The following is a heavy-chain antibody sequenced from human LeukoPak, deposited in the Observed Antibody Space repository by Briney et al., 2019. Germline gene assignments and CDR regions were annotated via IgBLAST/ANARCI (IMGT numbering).Heavy chain of an antibody. D-gene: IGHD5/OR15-5a*01. Sequence: SGGSLRLSCAASGFTFSSYAMHWVRQAPGKGLEYVSAISSNGGSTYYANSVKGRFTISRDNSKNTLYLQMDSLKTEDTAVYYCTRYSVGFDYWGQGTLVTVSS. CDR3: TRYSVGFDY. J-gene: IGHJ4*02. V-gene: IGHV3-64*01. CDR1: GFTFSSYA. CDR2: ISSNGGST.